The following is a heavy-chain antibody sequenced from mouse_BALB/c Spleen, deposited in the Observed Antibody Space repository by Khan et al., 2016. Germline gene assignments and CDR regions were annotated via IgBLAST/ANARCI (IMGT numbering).Heavy chain of an antibody. J-gene: IGHJ3*01. V-gene: IGHV1S135*01. CDR3: ARYDYVVTWFAY. CDR1: GYSFTDYN. Sequence: VQLQQSGPELVKPGASVKVSCKASGYSFTDYNIYWVKQSHGKSLEWIGYIDPYNGGTSYNQKFKGKATLTVDTSYHTAFMHLNNQTSGDSAVYYCARYDYVVTWFAYWGQGTLVTVSA. CDR2: IDPYNGGT. D-gene: IGHD2-4*01.